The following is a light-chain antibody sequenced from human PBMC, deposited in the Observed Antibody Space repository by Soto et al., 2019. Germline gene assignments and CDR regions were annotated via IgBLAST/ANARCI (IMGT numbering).Light chain of an antibody. V-gene: IGKV3-11*01. CDR1: QSVSSY. CDR3: QQRSNWPPLT. CDR2: DAS. Sequence: EIVLTQSPATLSLSPGERATLSCRASQSVSSYLAWYQQKPGQAPRLIIYDASNSATGIPARFSGSGSGTDFNLTISSLEPEDFAVYYCQQRSNWPPLTFGGGTKVEIK. J-gene: IGKJ4*01.